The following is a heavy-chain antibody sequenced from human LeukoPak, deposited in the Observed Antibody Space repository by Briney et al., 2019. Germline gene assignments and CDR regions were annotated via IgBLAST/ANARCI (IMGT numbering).Heavy chain of an antibody. CDR1: GFTFSSYS. CDR3: AKGTVTTGFDY. CDR2: ISSSSSYM. D-gene: IGHD4-17*01. J-gene: IGHJ4*02. V-gene: IGHV3-21*01. Sequence: PGGSLRLSCAASGFTFSSYSMNSVRQAPGKGLEWVSSISSSSSYMYYEDSVKGRFTISGDNAKNSLYLQMNSLRAEDTAVYYCAKGTVTTGFDYWGQRTLVTVSS.